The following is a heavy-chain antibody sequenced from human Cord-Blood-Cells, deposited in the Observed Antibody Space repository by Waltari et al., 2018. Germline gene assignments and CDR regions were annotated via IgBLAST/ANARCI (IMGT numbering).Heavy chain of an antibody. J-gene: IGHJ4*02. Sequence: QVQLQQWGAGLLKPPETLSLTCAVNGGSFSGYYWSCTRQPPGKGLEWIGEINHSGSTNYNPSLKSRVTISVDTSKNQFSLKLSSVTAADTAVYYCARVLRFLEWLFDYWGQGTLVTVSS. D-gene: IGHD3-3*01. CDR2: INHSGST. CDR1: GGSFSGYY. V-gene: IGHV4-34*01. CDR3: ARVLRFLEWLFDY.